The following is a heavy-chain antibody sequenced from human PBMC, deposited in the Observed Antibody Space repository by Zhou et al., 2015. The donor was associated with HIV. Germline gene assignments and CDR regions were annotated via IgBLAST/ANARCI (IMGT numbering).Heavy chain of an antibody. CDR1: GGTFSTYG. CDR3: ARDRGGATRPDWRYFDL. V-gene: IGHV1-69*06. D-gene: IGHD6-6*01. J-gene: IGHJ2*01. Sequence: QVQLVQSGAEVRKPGSSVKVSCKPSGGTFSTYGVSWVRQAPGQGLEWMGGITPILGTADYAQKFQGRVTISADRSTNTGYMEMRSLTSEDTAVYYCARDRGGATRPDWRYFDLWGRGTLVSVSS. CDR2: ITPILGTA.